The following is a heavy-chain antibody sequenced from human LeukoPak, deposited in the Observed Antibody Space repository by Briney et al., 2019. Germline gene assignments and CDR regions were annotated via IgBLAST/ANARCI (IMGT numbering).Heavy chain of an antibody. CDR2: IYSGGST. V-gene: IGHV3-66*02. J-gene: IGHJ6*02. Sequence: GWSLTLSCPASAFTVSSNYTSWVRQAPGKGLEWVSVIYSGGSTYYPDSVKGRFTISRSNSKNTVYIQMNSLRAEDTAVYYCARGLIAGYCSGGSCQYYYYGMDVWGQGTTVTVSS. D-gene: IGHD2-15*01. CDR1: AFTVSSNY. CDR3: ARGLIAGYCSGGSCQYYYYGMDV.